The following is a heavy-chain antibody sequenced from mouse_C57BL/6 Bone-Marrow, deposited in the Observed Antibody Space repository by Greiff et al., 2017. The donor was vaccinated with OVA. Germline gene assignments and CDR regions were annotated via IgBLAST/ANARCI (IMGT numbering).Heavy chain of an antibody. D-gene: IGHD2-5*01. Sequence: EVKLVESGGGLVKPGGSLKLSCAASGFTFSSYAMSWVRQTPEKRLEWVATISDGGSYTYYPDNVKGRFTISRDNSTNNLYLQMSHLQSEDAAMYYCARDAYYSIFAYWGQGTLVTVSA. CDR3: ARDAYYSIFAY. J-gene: IGHJ3*01. CDR1: GFTFSSYA. V-gene: IGHV5-4*01. CDR2: ISDGGSYT.